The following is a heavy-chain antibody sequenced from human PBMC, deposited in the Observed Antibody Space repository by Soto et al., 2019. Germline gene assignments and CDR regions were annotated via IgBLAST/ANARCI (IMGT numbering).Heavy chain of an antibody. J-gene: IGHJ2*01. D-gene: IGHD6-19*01. V-gene: IGHV3-30*18. CDR2: ISYDGSNK. CDR1: GFTFSSYG. Sequence: GGSLRLSCAASGFTFSSYGMHWVRQAPGKGLEWVAVISYDGSNKYYADSVKGRFTISRDNSKNTLYLQMNSLRAEDTAVYYCAKPKLGSGEFWYFDLWGRGTLVTVSS. CDR3: AKPKLGSGEFWYFDL.